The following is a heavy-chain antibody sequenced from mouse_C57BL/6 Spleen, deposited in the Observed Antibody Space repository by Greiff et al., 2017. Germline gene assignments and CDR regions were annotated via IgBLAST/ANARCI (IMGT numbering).Heavy chain of an antibody. CDR3: ASPYYDYAMDY. CDR1: GYSITSGYY. J-gene: IGHJ4*01. D-gene: IGHD1-1*01. CDR2: ISYDGSN. Sequence: EVKLQESGPGLVKPSQSLSLTCSVTGYSITSGYYWNWIRQFPGNKLEWMGYISYDGSNNYNPSLKNRISITRDTSKNQFFLKLNSVTTEDTATYYCASPYYDYAMDYWGQGTSVTVSS. V-gene: IGHV3-6*01.